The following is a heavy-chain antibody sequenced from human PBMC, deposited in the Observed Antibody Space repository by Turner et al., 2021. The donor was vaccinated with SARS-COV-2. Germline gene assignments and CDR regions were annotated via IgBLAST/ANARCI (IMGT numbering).Heavy chain of an antibody. D-gene: IGHD3-9*01. CDR3: ATRVYDILTGLELGYFDY. Sequence: QVQLVQSGAEVKKPGSSMKVSCKASRGTFSSYTISWVRQAPGQGPEWMGRIIPILGRANYAQKFQGRVTITADKSTSTAYMEVSSLRSEDTAVYYCATRVYDILTGLELGYFDYWGQGTLVTVSS. J-gene: IGHJ4*02. V-gene: IGHV1-69*02. CDR2: IIPILGRA. CDR1: RGTFSSYT.